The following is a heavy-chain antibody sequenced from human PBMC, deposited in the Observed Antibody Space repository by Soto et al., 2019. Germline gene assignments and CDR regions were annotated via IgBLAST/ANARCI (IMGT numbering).Heavy chain of an antibody. D-gene: IGHD2-15*01. Sequence: SEPLSHTCTFSGCAISTRTPNWRWIRQPPGKGPEWIGSIYHSGTTYYNPPLKSRVTISVDTSKNQFSLKLSSVTAADTAVYYCARSMGLYCSGGSCYGGDWFDPWGQG. J-gene: IGHJ5*02. CDR1: GCAISTRTPN. CDR2: IYHSGTT. CDR3: ARSMGLYCSGGSCYGGDWFDP. V-gene: IGHV4-39*07.